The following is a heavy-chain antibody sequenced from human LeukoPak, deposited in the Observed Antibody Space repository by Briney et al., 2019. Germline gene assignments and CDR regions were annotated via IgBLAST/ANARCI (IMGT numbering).Heavy chain of an antibody. J-gene: IGHJ6*03. Sequence: SETLSLTCTVSGGSISSSSYYWGWIRQPPGKGLEWIGSIYYSGSTYYNPSLKSRVTISVDTSKNQFSLKLSSVTAADTAVYYCAILSGSLFRGNYYYYYYMDVWGKGTTVTVSS. CDR2: IYYSGST. CDR3: AILSGSLFRGNYYYYYYMDV. CDR1: GGSISSSSYY. D-gene: IGHD1-26*01. V-gene: IGHV4-39*01.